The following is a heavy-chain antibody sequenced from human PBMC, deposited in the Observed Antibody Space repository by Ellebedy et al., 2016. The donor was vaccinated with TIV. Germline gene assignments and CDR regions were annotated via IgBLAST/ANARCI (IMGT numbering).Heavy chain of an antibody. D-gene: IGHD6-19*01. V-gene: IGHV3-7*01. CDR2: IKQDGSET. CDR3: ARDNYKVSVAGSN. Sequence: GESLKISCAASGFTFSSHAMSWVRQAPGKGLEWVANIKQDGSETHYVDSVKGRFTISRDNAKNSLYLQMNSLRAEDTAVYYCARDNYKVSVAGSNWGQGTLVTVSS. CDR1: GFTFSSHA. J-gene: IGHJ4*02.